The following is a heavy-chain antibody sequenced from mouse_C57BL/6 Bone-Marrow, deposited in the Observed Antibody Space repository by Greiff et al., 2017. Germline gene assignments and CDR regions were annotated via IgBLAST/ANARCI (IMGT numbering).Heavy chain of an antibody. J-gene: IGHJ2*01. CDR1: GFNIKDDY. D-gene: IGHD1-1*01. V-gene: IGHV14-4*01. CDR3: TPGVVFDY. CDR2: IDPENGDT. Sequence: VQLQQSGAELVRPGASVKLSCTASGFNIKDDYMHWVKQRPEQGLEWIGWIDPENGDTEYASKFQGKATITADTSSNTAYLQLSSLTSEDTAVYYCTPGVVFDYWGQGTTLTVSS.